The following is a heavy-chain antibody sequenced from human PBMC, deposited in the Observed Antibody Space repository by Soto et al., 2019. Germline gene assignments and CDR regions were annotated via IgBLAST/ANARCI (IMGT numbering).Heavy chain of an antibody. CDR3: ARVPAAIAAAGRRGGFDY. J-gene: IGHJ4*02. V-gene: IGHV4-34*01. CDR1: GGSFSGYY. D-gene: IGHD6-13*01. Sequence: QVQLQQWGAGLLKPSETLSLTCAVYGGSFSGYYWSWIRQPPGKGLEWIGEINHSGSTNYNPSLKSRVTISVDTAKTQFSLKLSSVTAADTAVYYCARVPAAIAAAGRRGGFDYWGQGTLVTVSS. CDR2: INHSGST.